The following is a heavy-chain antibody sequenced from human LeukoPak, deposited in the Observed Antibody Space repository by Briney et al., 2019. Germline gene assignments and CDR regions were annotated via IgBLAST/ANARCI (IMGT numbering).Heavy chain of an antibody. J-gene: IGHJ4*02. CDR1: GGSISSYY. V-gene: IGHV4-4*07. Sequence: KPSETLSLTCTVSGGSISSYYWSWIRQPAGKGLEWIGRIYTSGSTNYNPSLKSRVTMSVDTSENQFSLKLSSVTAADTAVYYCARETGYYGSGSGIDYWGQGTLVTVSS. D-gene: IGHD3-10*01. CDR3: ARETGYYGSGSGIDY. CDR2: IYTSGST.